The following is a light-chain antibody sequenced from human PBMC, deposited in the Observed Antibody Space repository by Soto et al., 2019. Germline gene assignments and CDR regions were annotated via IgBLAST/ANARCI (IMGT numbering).Light chain of an antibody. V-gene: IGKV3D-20*02. J-gene: IGKJ1*01. Sequence: EIVFTQSPGTLSSSPGERATLSCRASQSVSSSYLAWYQQKPGQAPRLLIYGASSRATGIPDRFSGSGSGTDFTLTISRLEPEDFAVYYCQQRSNWPRTFGQGTKVDI. CDR1: QSVSSSY. CDR2: GAS. CDR3: QQRSNWPRT.